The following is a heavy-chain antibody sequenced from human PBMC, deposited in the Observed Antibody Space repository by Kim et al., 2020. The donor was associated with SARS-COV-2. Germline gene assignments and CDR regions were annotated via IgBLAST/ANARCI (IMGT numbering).Heavy chain of an antibody. CDR3: ARGVPAIVVVIARRRPHGMDV. Sequence: SETLSLTCAVYGGSFSGYYWSWIRQPPGKGLEWIGEINHSGSTNYNPSLKSRVTISVDTSKNQFSLKLSSVTAADTAVYYCARGVPAIVVVIARRRPHGMDVWGQGTTVTVSS. CDR1: GGSFSGYY. CDR2: INHSGST. V-gene: IGHV4-34*01. D-gene: IGHD2-21*01. J-gene: IGHJ6*02.